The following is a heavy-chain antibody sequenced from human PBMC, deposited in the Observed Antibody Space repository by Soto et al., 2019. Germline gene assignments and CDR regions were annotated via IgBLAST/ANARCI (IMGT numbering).Heavy chain of an antibody. D-gene: IGHD3-16*01. J-gene: IGHJ5*02. Sequence: PSETLSLTCTVSSGSIRSSHWWSWVRQPPGKGLERIGEIYHSGSTNLDPSLKSRVTLSVDKSKNQFSLKLTSVTAADTAVYYCARDKATVGGYNLYDPWGQGILVTVSS. CDR3: ARDKATVGGYNLYDP. CDR1: SGSIRSSHW. CDR2: IYHSGST. V-gene: IGHV4-4*02.